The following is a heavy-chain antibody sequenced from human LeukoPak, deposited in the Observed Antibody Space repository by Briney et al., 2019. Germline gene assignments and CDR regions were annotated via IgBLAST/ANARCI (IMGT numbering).Heavy chain of an antibody. J-gene: IGHJ4*02. CDR1: EFTFSSYS. Sequence: PGGSLRLSCAASEFTFSSYSMNWVRQAPGKGLVWVSYITNSGNSKSYADSVKGRFTISRDNTKNSLYLQMNGLRAEDTAVYYCARTRSSDYLTFDYRGQGILVTVSS. CDR2: ITNSGNSK. D-gene: IGHD3-22*01. V-gene: IGHV3-48*01. CDR3: ARTRSSDYLTFDY.